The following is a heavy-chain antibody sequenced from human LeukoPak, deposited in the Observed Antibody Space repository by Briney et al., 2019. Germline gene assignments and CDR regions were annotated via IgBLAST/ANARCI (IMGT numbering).Heavy chain of an antibody. CDR2: INHSGST. J-gene: IGHJ4*02. D-gene: IGHD3-3*01. CDR1: GGSFSGYY. CDR3: ARRLTIFGVVRDY. Sequence: SETLSLTCAVYGGSFSGYYWSWIRQPPGKGLEWIGEINHSGSTNYNPSLKSRVTISVDTSKNQFSLKLSSVTAADTAVYYCARRLTIFGVVRDYWGQGTLVTVSS. V-gene: IGHV4-34*01.